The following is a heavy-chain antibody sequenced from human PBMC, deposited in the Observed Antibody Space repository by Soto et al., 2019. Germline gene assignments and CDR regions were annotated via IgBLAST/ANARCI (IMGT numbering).Heavy chain of an antibody. Sequence: QVQLQESGPGLVKPSETLSLTCTVSGGSVSSGSYYWSWIRQPPGKGLEWIGNIYYSGSTNYNPYLKSRVPISVDTSKNQFSLKLSSVTAADTAVYYCARDSPPAWWFGEQNPRATDYYGMDVWGQGTTVTVSS. J-gene: IGHJ6*02. CDR3: ARDSPPAWWFGEQNPRATDYYGMDV. CDR1: GGSVSSGSYY. D-gene: IGHD3-10*01. CDR2: IYYSGST. V-gene: IGHV4-61*01.